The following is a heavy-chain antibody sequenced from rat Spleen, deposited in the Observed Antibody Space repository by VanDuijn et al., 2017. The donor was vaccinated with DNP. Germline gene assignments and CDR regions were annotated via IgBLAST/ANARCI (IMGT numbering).Heavy chain of an antibody. D-gene: IGHD1-3*01. J-gene: IGHJ4*01. CDR1: GFTFSTYW. CDR3: ARHRAGSYALDA. V-gene: IGHV5-58*01. Sequence: EVQLVESGGGLVQPGRSLKLSCVASGFTFSTYWMFWIRQAPGKGLEWVASINPDGSNTYCQDSVKGRFTISRDNTKSTLYLQMDSLRSEETATYYCARHRAGSYALDAWGQGTSVTVSS. CDR2: INPDGSNT.